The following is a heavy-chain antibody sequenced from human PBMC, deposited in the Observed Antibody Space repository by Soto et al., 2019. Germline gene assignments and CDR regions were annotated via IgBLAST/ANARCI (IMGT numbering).Heavy chain of an antibody. V-gene: IGHV3-30*18. Sequence: GPLRLSCAASGFTVRSSGMHWVRQAPGKGLEWVAVISYDGGNKYYGGSVRGRFTISRDNSNNTLYLEMKSLRIEDTAVYYCAKVRFGRGILSNTMDVWGQGTTVTVSS. CDR1: GFTVRSSG. D-gene: IGHD3-16*01. CDR3: AKVRFGRGILSNTMDV. J-gene: IGHJ6*02. CDR2: ISYDGGNK.